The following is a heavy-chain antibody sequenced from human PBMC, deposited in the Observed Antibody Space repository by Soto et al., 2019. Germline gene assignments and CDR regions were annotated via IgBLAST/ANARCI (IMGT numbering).Heavy chain of an antibody. D-gene: IGHD3-16*02. J-gene: IGHJ4*02. CDR2: ISFNGGNK. Sequence: QVQLVESGGGVVQPGGSLRLSCAASGFDFSVSAMHWVRQAPGKGLEWVAVISFNGGNKFYADSVKGRFTISRDNSWDTVYLEMNSLRVEDTAVYLCARDSAGVVGDFSFGPDYWGQGTLVSVSS. CDR3: ARDSAGVVGDFSFGPDY. V-gene: IGHV3-30*03. CDR1: GFDFSVSA.